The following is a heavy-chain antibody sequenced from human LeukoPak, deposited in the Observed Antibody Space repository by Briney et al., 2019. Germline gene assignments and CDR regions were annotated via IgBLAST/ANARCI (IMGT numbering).Heavy chain of an antibody. D-gene: IGHD1-1*01. J-gene: IGHJ3*02. V-gene: IGHV3-30*03. CDR1: GFTFSSYG. CDR2: ISYDGSNK. Sequence: GGSLRLSCAASGFTFSSYGMHWVRQAPGKGLEWVAVISYDGSNKYYADSVKGRFTISRDNSKNTLYLQMNSLRAEDTAVYYCARGGRTENAFDIWGQGTMVTVSS. CDR3: ARGGRTENAFDI.